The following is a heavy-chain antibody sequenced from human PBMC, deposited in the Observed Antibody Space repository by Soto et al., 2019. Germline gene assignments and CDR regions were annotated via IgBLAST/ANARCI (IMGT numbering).Heavy chain of an antibody. J-gene: IGHJ4*02. CDR1: GFTFDDYA. D-gene: IGHD2-21*01. V-gene: IGHV3-9*01. Sequence: GGSLRLSCAASGFTFDDYAMYWVRQVLGKGLEWVSSISWDSGNIGYADSVKGRFTTSRDNAENTLYLQMNSLKTEDTAVYYCTTEIGRHVVYWGQGALVTVSS. CDR2: ISWDSGNI. CDR3: TTEIGRHVVY.